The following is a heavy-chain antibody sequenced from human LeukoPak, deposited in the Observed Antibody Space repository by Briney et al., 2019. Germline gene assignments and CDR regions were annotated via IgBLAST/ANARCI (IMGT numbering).Heavy chain of an antibody. CDR3: ARQTDGPDAFDI. CDR1: GFTVSSNY. CDR2: IYSGGST. V-gene: IGHV3-53*01. Sequence: GGSLRLSCAASGFTVSSNYMSWVRQAPGKGLEWVSVIYSGGSTYYADSVKGRFTISRDNSKNTLYLQMNSLRAEDTAVYYCARQTDGPDAFDIWGQGTMVTVSS. J-gene: IGHJ3*02.